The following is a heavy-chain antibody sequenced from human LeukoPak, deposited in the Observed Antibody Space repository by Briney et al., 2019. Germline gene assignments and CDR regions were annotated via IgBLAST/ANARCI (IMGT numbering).Heavy chain of an antibody. CDR2: IYYSGST. V-gene: IGHV4-30-4*01. CDR3: ARSIGAAAGRGDWFDP. J-gene: IGHJ5*02. D-gene: IGHD6-13*01. CDR1: GGSISSGDYY. Sequence: PSETLSLTCTVSGGSISSGDYYWSWIRQPPGKGLEWIGYIYYSGSTYYNPSLKSRVTISVDTSKNQFSLKLSSVTAADTAVYYCARSIGAAAGRGDWFDPWGQGTLVTVSS.